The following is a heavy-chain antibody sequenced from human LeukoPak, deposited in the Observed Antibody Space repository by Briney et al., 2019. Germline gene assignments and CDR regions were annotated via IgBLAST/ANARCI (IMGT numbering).Heavy chain of an antibody. Sequence: PSETLSLTCTVSGGSISSSSYYWGWIRQPPGKGLEWIGSIYYSGSTYYNPSLKSRVTISVDTSKNQFSLKLSSVTAADTAVYYCARTFPRGHRVYYFDYWGQGTLVTVSS. J-gene: IGHJ4*02. CDR3: ARTFPRGHRVYYFDY. D-gene: IGHD2/OR15-2a*01. CDR1: GGSISSSSYY. V-gene: IGHV4-39*07. CDR2: IYYSGST.